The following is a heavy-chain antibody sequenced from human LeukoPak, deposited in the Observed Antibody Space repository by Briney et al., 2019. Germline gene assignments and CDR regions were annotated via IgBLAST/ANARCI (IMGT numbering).Heavy chain of an antibody. V-gene: IGHV4-59*08. D-gene: IGHD3-3*01. Sequence: SETLSLTCTVSGGSISSYYWSWIRQPPGKGLEWIGYIYYSGSTNYNPSLKSRVTISVDTSKNQFSLKLSSVTAADTAVYYCARGYDDSGAFDYWGQGTLVTVSS. CDR2: IYYSGST. J-gene: IGHJ4*02. CDR1: GGSISSYY. CDR3: ARGYDDSGAFDY.